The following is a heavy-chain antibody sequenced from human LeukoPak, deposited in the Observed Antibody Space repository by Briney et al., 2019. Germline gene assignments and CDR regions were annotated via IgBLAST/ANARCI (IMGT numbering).Heavy chain of an antibody. CDR1: GGSFSGYY. V-gene: IGHV4-34*01. Sequence: ASETLSLTCAVYGGSFSGYYWSWIRQPPGKGLEWIGEINHSGSTNYNPSLKSRVTISVDTSKNQFSLKLSSVTAADTAVYYCARAKIFCSGGSCYSEGFDYWGQGTLVTVSS. CDR2: INHSGST. CDR3: ARAKIFCSGGSCYSEGFDY. D-gene: IGHD2-15*01. J-gene: IGHJ4*02.